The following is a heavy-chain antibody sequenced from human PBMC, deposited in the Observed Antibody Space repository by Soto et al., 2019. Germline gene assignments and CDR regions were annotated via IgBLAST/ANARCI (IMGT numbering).Heavy chain of an antibody. CDR2: IYYSGST. V-gene: IGHV4-59*01. CDR1: GGSISIDY. D-gene: IGHD3-10*01. CDR3: ARTMVRGRSSNWFDP. J-gene: IGHJ5*02. Sequence: PSETLSLPCTAAGGSISIDYWIWIRQPPGKGLEWLWYIYYSGSTNYNPSLKSRFTISLDTSKNQFSLKLSYVTAADPAVYYCARTMVRGRSSNWFDPWGQGTLVTVCS.